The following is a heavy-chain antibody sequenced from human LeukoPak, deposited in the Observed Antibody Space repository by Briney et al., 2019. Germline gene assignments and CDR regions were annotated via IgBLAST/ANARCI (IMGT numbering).Heavy chain of an antibody. J-gene: IGHJ4*02. V-gene: IGHV3-48*03. CDR1: GFTFSSYE. CDR2: ISTSGSTK. CDR3: ARESYSSSSHFDY. Sequence: GGSLRLSCAASGFTFSSYEMNWVRQAPGKGLEWVSYISTSGSTKSYADSLKGRFTISRDNAKNSLYLQISSLRAEDTAVYYCARESYSSSSHFDYWGQGTLVTVSS. D-gene: IGHD6-6*01.